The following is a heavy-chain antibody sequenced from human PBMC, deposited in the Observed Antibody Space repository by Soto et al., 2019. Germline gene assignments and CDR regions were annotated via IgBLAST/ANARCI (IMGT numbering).Heavy chain of an antibody. CDR1: GGSISSSSYY. V-gene: IGHV4-39*01. D-gene: IGHD1-26*01. CDR2: IYYSGST. J-gene: IGHJ4*02. Sequence: SETLSLTCTVSGGSISSSSYYWGWIRQPPGKGLEWIGSIYYSGSTYYNPSLKSRVTISVDTSKNQFSLKLSSVTAADTAVYYCARPVSGSLFDYWGQGTLVTVSS. CDR3: ARPVSGSLFDY.